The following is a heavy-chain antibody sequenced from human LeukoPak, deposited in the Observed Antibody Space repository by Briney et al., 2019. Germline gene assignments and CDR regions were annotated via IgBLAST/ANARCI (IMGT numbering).Heavy chain of an antibody. D-gene: IGHD4-11*01. CDR2: IYHSGST. Sequence: SETLSLTCAVSGYSISSGYYWGWIRQPPGKGMEWIGSIYHSGSTYYNPSLKSRVTISVDTSKNQFSLKLSSVTAADTAVYYCARNQYSNHFDYWGQGTLVTVCS. CDR1: GYSISSGYY. CDR3: ARNQYSNHFDY. J-gene: IGHJ4*02. V-gene: IGHV4-38-2*01.